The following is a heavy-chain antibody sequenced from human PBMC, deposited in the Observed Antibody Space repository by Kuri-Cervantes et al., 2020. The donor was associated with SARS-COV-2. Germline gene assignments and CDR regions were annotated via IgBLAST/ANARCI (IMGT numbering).Heavy chain of an antibody. CDR3: ARGRVLLWFRELWALDAFDI. J-gene: IGHJ3*02. V-gene: IGHV6-1*01. CDR2: TYSRSKWYN. CDR1: GDGVSSNSAA. D-gene: IGHD3-10*01. Sequence: SETLSLTCAISGDGVSSNSAAWNWIRQSPSRGLEWLGRTYSRSKWYNDYAVAVKSRITINPDTSKNQFSLQLSSVTAADAAVYYCARGRVLLWFRELWALDAFDIWGQGKTVTVSS.